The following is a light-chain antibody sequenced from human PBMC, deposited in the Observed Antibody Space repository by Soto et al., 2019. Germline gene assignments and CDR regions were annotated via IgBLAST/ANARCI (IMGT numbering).Light chain of an antibody. J-gene: IGKJ4*01. V-gene: IGKV1-27*01. Sequence: DIQKTQAPSVLSASGGDRVTIACRARQDISPYLAWYQPKPGKVPKLLISAAYTLQSEFPPRFSGSGSGTDFTLTISSLQPEDVATYYCQKYDNAPLTFGGGTKVE. CDR2: AAY. CDR3: QKYDNAPLT. CDR1: QDISPY.